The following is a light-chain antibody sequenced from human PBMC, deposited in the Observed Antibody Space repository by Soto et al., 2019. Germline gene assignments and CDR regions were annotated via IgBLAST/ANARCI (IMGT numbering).Light chain of an antibody. CDR2: AAS. J-gene: IGKJ2*01. V-gene: IGKV1-39*01. Sequence: DIQMTQSPSSLSASVGDRVTITCRASQSISSYLNWYQQKPGKAPKLLIYAASSLQSGVPSRFSGSGSGTALTLTINSLQPEDFATYYCQQSYSTPLYTFGQGTKLEIK. CDR3: QQSYSTPLYT. CDR1: QSISSY.